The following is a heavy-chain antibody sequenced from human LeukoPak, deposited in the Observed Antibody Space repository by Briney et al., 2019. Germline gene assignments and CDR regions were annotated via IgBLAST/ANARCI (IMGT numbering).Heavy chain of an antibody. CDR2: ISAYNGNT. CDR1: GYTFTSYG. Sequence: ASVKVSCKASGYTFTSYGISWVRQAPGQGLEWMGWISAYNGNTNYAQKLQGGVTMATDTSTSTAYMELRSLRSDDTAVYYCARAYYDILTGYSPFDYWGQGTLVTVSS. D-gene: IGHD3-9*01. J-gene: IGHJ4*02. V-gene: IGHV1-18*04. CDR3: ARAYYDILTGYSPFDY.